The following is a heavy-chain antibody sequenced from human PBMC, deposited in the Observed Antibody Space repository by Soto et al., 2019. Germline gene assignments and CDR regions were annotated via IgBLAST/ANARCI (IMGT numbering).Heavy chain of an antibody. CDR3: VKDGSSGWPYFDDMDV. CDR2: ILYDGSKK. J-gene: IGHJ6*02. V-gene: IGHV3-30*18. Sequence: QVQLVESGGGVVQPGRSLRLSCAASGFTFSSYGMHWVRQAPGKGLEWVAVILYDGSKKYYADSVKGRFTISRDNSKNTLYLQMCSLRAEDTALYYCVKDGSSGWPYFDDMDVWGQGTTVTVSS. CDR1: GFTFSSYG. D-gene: IGHD6-19*01.